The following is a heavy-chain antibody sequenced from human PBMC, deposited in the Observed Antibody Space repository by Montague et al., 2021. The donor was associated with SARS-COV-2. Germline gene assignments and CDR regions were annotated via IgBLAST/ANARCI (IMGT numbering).Heavy chain of an antibody. CDR3: ARAPVAHITIFGVVTSFDY. Sequence: ETLSLTCTVSGGSISSYYWSWIRQPPGKGLEWIGYIYYSGSTNYNPSLKSRDTISVDTSKNQFSLNLSSVTAADTAVYYCARAPVAHITIFGVVTSFDYGGQGTLVTVAS. D-gene: IGHD3-3*01. V-gene: IGHV4-59*01. CDR1: GGSISSYY. CDR2: IYYSGST. J-gene: IGHJ4*02.